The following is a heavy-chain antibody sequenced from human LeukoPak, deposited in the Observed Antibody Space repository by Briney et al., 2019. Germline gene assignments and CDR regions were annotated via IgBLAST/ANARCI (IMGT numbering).Heavy chain of an antibody. CDR1: GYTFTSYY. CDR3: ARGTEGGSSSWLDFDY. D-gene: IGHD6-13*01. J-gene: IGHJ4*02. CDR2: INPSGGST. Sequence: GASVKVSCEASGYTFTSYYMHWVRQAPGQGLEWMGIINPSGGSTSYAQKFQGRVTMTRDTSTSTVYMELSSLRSEDTAVYYCARGTEGGSSSWLDFDYWGQGTLVTVSS. V-gene: IGHV1-46*01.